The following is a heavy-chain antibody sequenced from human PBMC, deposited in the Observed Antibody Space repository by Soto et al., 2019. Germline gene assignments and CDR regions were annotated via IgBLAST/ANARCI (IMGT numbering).Heavy chain of an antibody. CDR1: GYTFTSYA. D-gene: IGHD2-21*02. CDR3: ARSIVVVTALDY. V-gene: IGHV1-3*01. CDR2: INAGNGNT. J-gene: IGHJ4*02. Sequence: ASVKVSCKASGYTFTSYAMHWVRQAPGQRLEWMGWINAGNGNTKYSQKLQGKVTITRDTSASTAYMELSSLRSEDTAVYYCARSIVVVTALDYWGQGTLVTVSS.